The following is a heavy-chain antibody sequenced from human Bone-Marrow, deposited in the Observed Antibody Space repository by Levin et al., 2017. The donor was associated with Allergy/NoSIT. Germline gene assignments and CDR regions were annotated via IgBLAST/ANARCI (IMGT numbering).Heavy chain of an antibody. CDR3: AKDLAWTIFGVVTSYYFDY. V-gene: IGHV3-30*18. J-gene: IGHJ4*02. D-gene: IGHD3-3*01. CDR1: GFPFSSYG. Sequence: LSLTCAASGFPFSSYGMHWVRQAPGKGLEWVAVISYDGSNKYYADSVKGRFTISRDNSKNTLYLQMNSLRAEDTAVYYCAKDLAWTIFGVVTSYYFDYWGQGTLVTVSS. CDR2: ISYDGSNK.